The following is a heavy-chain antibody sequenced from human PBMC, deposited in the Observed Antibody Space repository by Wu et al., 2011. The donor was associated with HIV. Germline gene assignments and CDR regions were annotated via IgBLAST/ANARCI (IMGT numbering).Heavy chain of an antibody. CDR2: IIPIFGTA. Sequence: QVQLMQSGAEVKKPGSSVKVSCKASGNTFSSYAISWVRQAPGQGLEWMGRIIPIFGTANYAQKFQDRVTITADKSTSTAYMELSSLRSEDTAVYYCAREHDYGGADAFDIWGQGTMVTVSS. CDR1: GNTFSSYA. J-gene: IGHJ3*02. V-gene: IGHV1-69*14. CDR3: AREHDYGGADAFDI. D-gene: IGHD4-23*01.